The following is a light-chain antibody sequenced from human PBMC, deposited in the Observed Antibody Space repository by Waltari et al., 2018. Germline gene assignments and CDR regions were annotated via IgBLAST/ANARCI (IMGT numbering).Light chain of an antibody. Sequence: QSALTQPPSASGPPGQSVTISCTGTSRDVGGYNYVSWYQQHPGRAPKLIIYEVTKRPSGVPDRFSGSKSGNTASLTVSGLQAEDEADYYCSSYAGSNNYVFGGGTKLTVL. V-gene: IGLV2-8*01. CDR2: EVT. CDR3: SSYAGSNNYV. CDR1: SRDVGGYNY. J-gene: IGLJ2*01.